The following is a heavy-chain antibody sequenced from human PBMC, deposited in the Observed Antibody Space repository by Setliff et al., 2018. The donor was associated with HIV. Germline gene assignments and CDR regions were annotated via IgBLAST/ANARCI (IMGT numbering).Heavy chain of an antibody. CDR2: VHYSGSI. CDR3: ARGRSRWTYYNYYYMDV. CDR1: GGSISGSNYY. Sequence: LSLTCTVFGGSISGSNYYWGWIRQPPGKGLEWIANVHYSGSIYFNPSLRSRVAISVDTSHNQFSLKLSSVTAADTAVYYCARGRSRWTYYNYYYMDVWGKGTTVTVSS. V-gene: IGHV4-39*01. D-gene: IGHD6-13*01. J-gene: IGHJ6*03.